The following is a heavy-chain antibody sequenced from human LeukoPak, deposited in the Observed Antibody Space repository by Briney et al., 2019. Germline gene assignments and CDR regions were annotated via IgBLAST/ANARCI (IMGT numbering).Heavy chain of an antibody. CDR3: ARDRPSVAKYPPSSGMDV. D-gene: IGHD2-2*01. CDR1: GGTFSSYA. J-gene: IGHJ6*02. V-gene: IGHV1-69*13. Sequence: SVKVSCKASGGTFSSYAISWVRQAPGQGLEWMGGIIPIFGTANYAQKFQGRVTITADESTSTAYMELSSLRSEDTAVYYCARDRPSVAKYPPSSGMDVWGQGTTVTVSS. CDR2: IIPIFGTA.